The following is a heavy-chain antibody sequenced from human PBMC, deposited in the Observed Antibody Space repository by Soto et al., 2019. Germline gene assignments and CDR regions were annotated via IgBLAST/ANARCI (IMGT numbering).Heavy chain of an antibody. D-gene: IGHD3-22*01. V-gene: IGHV3-30*02. J-gene: IGHJ4*02. Sequence: GGSLRLSCAASGFTFSSYGMHWVRQAPGKGLEWVAIIWYDGSNKYYADSVKGRFTISRDSSKNTLYLQMSSLRPEDTAVYYCVKGEYYYDGSAYYPFNYWGQGRMVTVSS. CDR2: IWYDGSNK. CDR3: VKGEYYYDGSAYYPFNY. CDR1: GFTFSSYG.